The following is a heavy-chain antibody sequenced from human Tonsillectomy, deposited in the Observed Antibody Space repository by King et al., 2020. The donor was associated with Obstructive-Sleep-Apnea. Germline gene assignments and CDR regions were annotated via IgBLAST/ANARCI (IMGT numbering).Heavy chain of an antibody. CDR1: GFTFSSYS. Sequence: VQLVESGGGLVQPGGSLRLSCAASGFTFSSYSMNWVRQAPGKGLEWVSYISSSSSTIYYADSVKGRFTISRDNAKNSLYLQMNSLRAEDTAVHYCARANWGPPHYFDYWGQGTLVTVSS. CDR3: ARANWGPPHYFDY. CDR2: ISSSSSTI. D-gene: IGHD7-27*01. V-gene: IGHV3-48*04. J-gene: IGHJ4*02.